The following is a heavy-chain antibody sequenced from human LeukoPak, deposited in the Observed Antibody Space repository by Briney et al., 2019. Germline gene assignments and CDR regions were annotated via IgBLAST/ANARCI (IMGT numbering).Heavy chain of an antibody. CDR2: INHSGST. D-gene: IGHD5-18*01. CDR1: GYFITSGYY. Sequence: PSETLSLTCTVSGYFITSGYYWSWIRQPPGKGLEWIGEINHSGSTNYNPSLKSRVTISVDTSKDQFSLKLSSVTAADTAVYYCARTCGYSYGYYYYYYMDVWGKGTTVTVSS. CDR3: ARTCGYSYGYYYYYYMDV. V-gene: IGHV4-34*01. J-gene: IGHJ6*03.